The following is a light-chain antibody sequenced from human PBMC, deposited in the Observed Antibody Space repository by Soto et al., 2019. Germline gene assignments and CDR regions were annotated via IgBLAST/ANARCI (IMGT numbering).Light chain of an antibody. J-gene: IGKJ1*01. CDR2: GAS. CDR1: QSVRSN. CDR3: QQYNNWWT. V-gene: IGKV3-15*01. Sequence: GXXAXXAXTASQSVRSNLAWYQQKPGHAPRLLIYGASTRATGIPDRFSGSGSGTDFSLTISRLPSEDSAVYYCQQYNNWWTFGQGTKVDI.